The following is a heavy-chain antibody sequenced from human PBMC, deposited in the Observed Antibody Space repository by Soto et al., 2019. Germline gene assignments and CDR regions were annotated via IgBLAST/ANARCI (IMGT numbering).Heavy chain of an antibody. Sequence: ATVKVSCKASGYTFTSYYMHWVRQAPGQGLEWMGIINPSGGSTSYAQKFQGRVTMTRDTSTSTVYMELSSLRSEDTAVYYCARDHCSSTSCYGSEGPRFDYCGQRTLVTVSS. CDR1: GYTFTSYY. V-gene: IGHV1-46*01. CDR3: ARDHCSSTSCYGSEGPRFDY. CDR2: INPSGGST. D-gene: IGHD2-2*01. J-gene: IGHJ4*02.